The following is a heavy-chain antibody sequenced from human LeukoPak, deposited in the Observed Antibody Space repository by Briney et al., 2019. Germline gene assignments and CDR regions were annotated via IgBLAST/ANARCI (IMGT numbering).Heavy chain of an antibody. D-gene: IGHD6-19*01. CDR3: ARGPTVAVAGAIYFDY. CDR1: GGSISSGGYY. Sequence: PSETLSLTCTVSGGSISSGGYYWSWIRQPPGKGLEWIGYIYYSGSTNYNPSLKSRVTISVDTSENQFSLKLSSVTAADTAVYYCARGPTVAVAGAIYFDYWGQGTLVTVSS. J-gene: IGHJ4*02. V-gene: IGHV4-61*08. CDR2: IYYSGST.